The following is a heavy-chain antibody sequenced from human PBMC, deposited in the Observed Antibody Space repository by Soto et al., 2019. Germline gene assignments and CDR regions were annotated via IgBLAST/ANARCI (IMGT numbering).Heavy chain of an antibody. CDR1: GFPFSSYG. J-gene: IGHJ4*02. CDR3: AKSRMGSSWYEGDS. D-gene: IGHD6-13*01. V-gene: IGHV3-30*18. Sequence: QVDLVESGGGVVQPGRSLRLSCAASGFPFSSYGMHWVRQAPGKGLEWVAVISYDGSNQYYADSVKGRFTISRDNSKNTLYLEVNSLGPEDTAVYFCAKSRMGSSWYEGDSWGQGTLVTVSS. CDR2: ISYDGSNQ.